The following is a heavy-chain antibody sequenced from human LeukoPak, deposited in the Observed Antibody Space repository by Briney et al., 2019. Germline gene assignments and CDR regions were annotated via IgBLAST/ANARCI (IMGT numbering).Heavy chain of an antibody. CDR2: IKQDGSEK. CDR1: GFTFSSYW. D-gene: IGHD6-6*01. J-gene: IGHJ4*02. Sequence: PGRSLRLSRAASGFTFSSYWMSWVRQAPGKGLEWVANIKQDGSEKYYVDSVKGRFTTSRDNAKNSLYLQMNSLRAEDTAVYYCARDRGSSFYCGQGTLVTVSS. CDR3: ARDRGSSFY. V-gene: IGHV3-7*01.